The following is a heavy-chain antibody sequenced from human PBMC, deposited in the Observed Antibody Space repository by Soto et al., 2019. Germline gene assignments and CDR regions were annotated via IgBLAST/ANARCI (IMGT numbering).Heavy chain of an antibody. Sequence: PSETLSLTCTVSGGSISSGGYYWSWIRQHPGKGLEWIGYIYYSGSTYYNPSLKSRVTISVDTSKNQFSPKLSSVTAADTAVYYCARDDSYGSNTDYWGQGTLVTVSS. CDR1: GGSISSGGYY. D-gene: IGHD5-18*01. V-gene: IGHV4-31*03. J-gene: IGHJ4*02. CDR3: ARDDSYGSNTDY. CDR2: IYYSGST.